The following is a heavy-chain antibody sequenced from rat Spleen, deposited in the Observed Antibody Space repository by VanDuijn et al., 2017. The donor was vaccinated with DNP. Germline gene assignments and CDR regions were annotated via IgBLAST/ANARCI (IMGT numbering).Heavy chain of an antibody. J-gene: IGHJ2*01. CDR1: GFTFSDCN. CDR2: IIYDGTRT. D-gene: IGHD1-7*01. V-gene: IGHV5S10*01. Sequence: EVQLVESGGDLVQPGRSLKVSCVVSGFTFSDCNMAWVRQAPKKGLEWVATIIYDGTRTFYRDSVKGRFTISRDNAKNTLYLQMNSLRSEDTATYYCATSSYFGYDYGFAYWGQGVMVTVSS. CDR3: ATSSYFGYDYGFAY.